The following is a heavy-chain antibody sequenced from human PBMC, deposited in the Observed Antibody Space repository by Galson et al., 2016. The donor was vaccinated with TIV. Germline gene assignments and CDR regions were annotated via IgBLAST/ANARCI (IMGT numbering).Heavy chain of an antibody. CDR2: IIPVLGMT. CDR3: ARGDTGRHYEAYFDS. V-gene: IGHV1-69*02. Sequence: SVKVSCKASGGIFSTYTINWVRQAPGQGLQWLGRIIPVLGMTNYAQRLQGRVTITADRSTSTAYMELSSLRSDDTAVYYCARGDTGRHYEAYFDSWDQGTVVTVSS. J-gene: IGHJ4*02. CDR1: GGIFSTYT. D-gene: IGHD3-3*01.